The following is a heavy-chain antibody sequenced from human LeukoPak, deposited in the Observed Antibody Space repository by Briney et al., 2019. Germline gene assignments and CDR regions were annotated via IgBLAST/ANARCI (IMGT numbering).Heavy chain of an antibody. CDR3: ARLLDYDNSGDPDIFDI. D-gene: IGHD3-22*01. Sequence: SETLSLTCTVSGGSIISYYWSWIRQAPGKGLEWIACIHYSGRTKYNSSLQSRVTISLDTSQNHFSLQLHSVTAADTAVYYCARLLDYDNSGDPDIFDIWGKGTMVTVSS. CDR1: GGSIISYY. V-gene: IGHV4-59*01. CDR2: IHYSGRT. J-gene: IGHJ3*02.